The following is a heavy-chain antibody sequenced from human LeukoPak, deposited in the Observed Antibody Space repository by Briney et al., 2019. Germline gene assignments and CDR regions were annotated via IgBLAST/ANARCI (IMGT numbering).Heavy chain of an antibody. Sequence: PGGSLRLSCAASGFTVSNNYLSWVRQARGKGLEWVSFIYDVGTTVYADSVKGRFTISRDSSKNTLYLQMDSLRADDTAIYYCARGGSSFAPQDVWGKGTTVTVSS. CDR2: IYDVGTT. CDR1: GFTVSNNY. V-gene: IGHV3-53*01. J-gene: IGHJ6*04. D-gene: IGHD6-6*01. CDR3: ARGGSSFAPQDV.